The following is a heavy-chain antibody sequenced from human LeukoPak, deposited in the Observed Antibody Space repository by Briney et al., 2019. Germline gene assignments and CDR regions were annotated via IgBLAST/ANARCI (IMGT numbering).Heavy chain of an antibody. V-gene: IGHV1-18*01. CDR1: GYTFTSYG. D-gene: IGHD3-9*01. J-gene: IGHJ4*02. CDR3: ARDNGPGYDILTGYYRGFDY. Sequence: ASAKVSCKASGYTFTSYGISWVRQAPGRGLEWMGWISAYNGNTNYAQKLQGRVTMTTDTSTSTAYMELRSLRSDDTAVYYCARDNGPGYDILTGYYRGFDYWGQGTLVTVSS. CDR2: ISAYNGNT.